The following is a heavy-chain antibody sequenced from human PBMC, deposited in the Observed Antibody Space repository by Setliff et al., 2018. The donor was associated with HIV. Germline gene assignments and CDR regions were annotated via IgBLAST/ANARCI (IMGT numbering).Heavy chain of an antibody. CDR2: INPGGGNT. V-gene: IGHV1-46*01. CDR1: GYTFTNFY. J-gene: IGHJ4*02. CDR3: ARSPGDYLFDY. Sequence: GASVKVSCKASGYTFTNFYMHWVRQAPGQGLEWMGIINPGGGNTRYAQKFQGRVTITRDASASTAYMELSSLRSEDTAVYYCARSPGDYLFDYWGQGTLVTVSS. D-gene: IGHD4-17*01.